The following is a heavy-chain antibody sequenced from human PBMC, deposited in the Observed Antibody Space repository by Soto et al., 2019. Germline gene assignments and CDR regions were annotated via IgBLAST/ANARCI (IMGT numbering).Heavy chain of an antibody. CDR2: IIPIFGTA. D-gene: IGHD4-17*01. J-gene: IGHJ6*02. CDR1: GGTFSSYA. CDR3: ARGNDYGGNRYYYGMDV. Sequence: QVQLVQSGAEVQKPGSSVKVSCKASGGTFSSYAISWVRQAPGQGLEWMGGIIPIFGTATYAQKFQGRVTITADESTSTAYMEMSSLRSEDTAVYYCARGNDYGGNRYYYGMDVWGQGTTVTVSS. V-gene: IGHV1-69*01.